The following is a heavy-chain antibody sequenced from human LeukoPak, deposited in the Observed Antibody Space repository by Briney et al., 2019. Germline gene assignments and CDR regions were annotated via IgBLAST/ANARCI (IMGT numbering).Heavy chain of an antibody. D-gene: IGHD6-13*01. J-gene: IGHJ4*02. Sequence: PSETLSLTCTVSGGSISSYYWSWIRQPPGKGLEWIGCIYYSGSTNYNPSLKSRVTISVDTSKNQFSLKLSSVTAADTAAYYCARETQQLTFDYWGQGTLVTVSS. CDR2: IYYSGST. V-gene: IGHV4-59*01. CDR1: GGSISSYY. CDR3: ARETQQLTFDY.